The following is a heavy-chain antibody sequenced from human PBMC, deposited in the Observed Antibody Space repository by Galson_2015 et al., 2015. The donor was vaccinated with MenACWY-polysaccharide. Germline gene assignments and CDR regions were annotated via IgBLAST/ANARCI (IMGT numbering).Heavy chain of an antibody. CDR2: ISYDGSNK. CDR3: AAGCFFGDY. CDR1: GFTFSSYA. V-gene: IGHV3-30-3*01. Sequence: SLRLSCAASGFTFSSYAMHWVRQAPGKGLEWVAVISYDGSNKYYADSVKGRFTISRDNSKNTLYLQMNSLKTEDTAVYYCAAGCFFGDYWGRGTLVTVSS. D-gene: IGHD3-10*01. J-gene: IGHJ4*02.